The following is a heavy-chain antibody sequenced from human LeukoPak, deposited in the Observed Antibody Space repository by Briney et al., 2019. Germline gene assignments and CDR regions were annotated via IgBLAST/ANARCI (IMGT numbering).Heavy chain of an antibody. J-gene: IGHJ6*03. CDR1: GYTFTSYG. V-gene: IGHV1-46*01. CDR3: ARNSNTYYYYMDV. D-gene: IGHD4-11*01. Sequence: ASVKVSCKASGYTFTSYGISWVRQAPGQGLEWMGIINPSGGSTSYAQKFQGRVTMTRDMSTSTVYMELSSLRSEDTAVYYCARNSNTYYYYMDVWGKGTTVTVSS. CDR2: INPSGGST.